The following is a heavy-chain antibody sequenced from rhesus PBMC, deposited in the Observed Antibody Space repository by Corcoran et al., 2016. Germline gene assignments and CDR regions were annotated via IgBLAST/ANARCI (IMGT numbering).Heavy chain of an antibody. V-gene: IGHV4-122*02. J-gene: IGHJ5-2*02. CDR2: ISYSGNT. CDR1: GGSLSSNSYY. D-gene: IGHD4-4*01. CDR3: AGTSSYDV. Sequence: QVQLQASGPGLVKPSETLSLTCTVSGGSLSSNSYYWTWLPKAPGNGLEWIGDISYSGNTNYNPSLKSRVTILRDTSKNQFSLKLNSVTAADTAVYYCAGTSSYDVWGRGVLVTVSS.